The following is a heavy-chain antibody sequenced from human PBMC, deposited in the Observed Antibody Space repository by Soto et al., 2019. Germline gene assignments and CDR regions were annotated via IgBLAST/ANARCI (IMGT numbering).Heavy chain of an antibody. CDR1: VYYIASGYY. Sequence: SDTLSLTCAASVYYIASGYYWALIRQSPGKGLEWIGSIYHAGSVYYNPSLNSRVAVSLDTSKNHFSLKLTSVTAADTAVYYCARTFDYYGMDVWGQGTTVTVSS. CDR3: ARTFDYYGMDV. V-gene: IGHV4-38-2*01. CDR2: IYHAGSV. J-gene: IGHJ6*02.